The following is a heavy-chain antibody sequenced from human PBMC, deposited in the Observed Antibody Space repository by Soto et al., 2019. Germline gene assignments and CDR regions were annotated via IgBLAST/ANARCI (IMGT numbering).Heavy chain of an antibody. D-gene: IGHD2-8*02. CDR2: IYYSGST. J-gene: IGHJ4*02. V-gene: IGHV4-59*12. CDR1: GGSIIRYY. Sequence: PSETLSLTCTVSGGSIIRYYWSWIRQPPGKGLEWIGYIYYSGSTNYNPSLKSRVTISVDTSKNQFSLKLTSVTAADTAVYYCARDKITGLFDYWGQGTLVTVS. CDR3: ARDKITGLFDY.